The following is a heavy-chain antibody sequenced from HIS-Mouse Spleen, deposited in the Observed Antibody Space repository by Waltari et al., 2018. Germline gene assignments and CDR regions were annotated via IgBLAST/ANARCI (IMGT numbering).Heavy chain of an antibody. D-gene: IGHD3-3*01. CDR2: INPNSGGT. J-gene: IGHJ4*02. Sequence: QVQLVQPGAEVKKPGASVTVSCKASGYTFTAYSMHWVRQAPGQGLEWMGGINPNSGGTNYAQKFQGRVTMTRDTSISTAYMELSRLRSDDTAVYYCARAAGFLEWLLGYYFDYWGQGTLVTVSS. V-gene: IGHV1-2*02. CDR3: ARAAGFLEWLLGYYFDY. CDR1: GYTFTAYS.